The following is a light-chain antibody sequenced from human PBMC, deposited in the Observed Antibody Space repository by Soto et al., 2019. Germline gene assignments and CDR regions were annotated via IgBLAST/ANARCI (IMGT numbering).Light chain of an antibody. J-gene: IGKJ1*01. Sequence: AIPMTESPSSMAASTGGRFTIVCRASQGISSYLAWYQQKPGKAPKLLIYAASTLQSGVPSRFSGSGSGTDCTLTSSSLQPEDFATYYCQQSYSTPHTVGQGTKVEIK. CDR1: QGISSY. CDR3: QQSYSTPHT. CDR2: AAS. V-gene: IGKV1-8*01.